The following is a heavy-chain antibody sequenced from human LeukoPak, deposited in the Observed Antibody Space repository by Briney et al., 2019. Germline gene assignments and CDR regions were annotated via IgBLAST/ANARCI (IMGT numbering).Heavy chain of an antibody. D-gene: IGHD1-26*01. CDR3: ARGGWELHRAFDI. CDR1: GGSISSSNW. Sequence: SETLSLTCAVSGGSISSSNWWSWVRQPPGKGLEWIGEIYHSGSTNYNPSPKSRVTISVDTSKNQFSLKLSSVTAADTAVYYCARGGWELHRAFDIWGQGTMVTVSS. CDR2: IYHSGST. V-gene: IGHV4-4*02. J-gene: IGHJ3*02.